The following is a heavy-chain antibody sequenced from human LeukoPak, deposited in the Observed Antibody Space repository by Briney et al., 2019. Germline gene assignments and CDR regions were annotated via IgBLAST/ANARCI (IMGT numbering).Heavy chain of an antibody. V-gene: IGHV1-3*01. Sequence: GASVKVSCKASGYTFTSYAMHWVRQAPGQRLEWMGWINAGNGNTKYSQKFQGRVTITRDTSASTAYMELSRLRSDDTAVYYCAITRYQLLRRPFYYFDYWGQGTLVTVSS. CDR1: GYTFTSYA. CDR3: AITRYQLLRRPFYYFDY. J-gene: IGHJ4*02. D-gene: IGHD2-2*01. CDR2: INAGNGNT.